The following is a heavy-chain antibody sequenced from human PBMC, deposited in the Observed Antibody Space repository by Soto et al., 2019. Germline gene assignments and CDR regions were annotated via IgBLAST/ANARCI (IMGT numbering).Heavy chain of an antibody. CDR2: ISGYNGDT. V-gene: IGHV1-18*04. CDR1: GYTFTGYN. Sequence: ASVKVSCKASGYTFTGYNIHWVRQAPGQGLEWMGWISGYNGDTYYAAKLQDRVTMTTNTSTTTAYLELRSLRSDDTAGYYCARDREGAPDIWGQGTMVTVSS. J-gene: IGHJ3*02. CDR3: ARDREGAPDI.